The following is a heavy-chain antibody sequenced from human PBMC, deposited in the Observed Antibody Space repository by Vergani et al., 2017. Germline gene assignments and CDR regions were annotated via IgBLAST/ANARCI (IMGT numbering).Heavy chain of an antibody. CDR3: ARGTTVTTFYYYYYMDV. Sequence: QLQLQESGSGLVKPSQTLSLTCAVSGGSISSGGYSWSWIRQPPGKGLEWIGYIYHSGSTYYNPSLKSRVTISVDRSKNQFSLKLSSVTAADTAVYYCARGTTVTTFYYYYYMDVWGKGTTVTVSS. CDR2: IYHSGST. V-gene: IGHV4-30-2*01. J-gene: IGHJ6*03. D-gene: IGHD4-11*01. CDR1: GGSISSGGYS.